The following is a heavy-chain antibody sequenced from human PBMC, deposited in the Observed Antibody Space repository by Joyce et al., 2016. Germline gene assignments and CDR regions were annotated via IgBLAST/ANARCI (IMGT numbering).Heavy chain of an antibody. D-gene: IGHD1-14*01. J-gene: IGHJ5*02. CDR1: GGSFSGYY. CDR3: ARVRTGFGSNWFDP. Sequence: QVQLQQWGAGLLKPSETLSLTCAVFGGSFSGYYWTWIRQLPGKGLGWIGEINHSGGNNYNPSLKSPVTISVDTSKNQFSLKLSSVTVADTAVYYCARVRTGFGSNWFDPWGKGTLVTVSS. V-gene: IGHV4-34*01. CDR2: INHSGGN.